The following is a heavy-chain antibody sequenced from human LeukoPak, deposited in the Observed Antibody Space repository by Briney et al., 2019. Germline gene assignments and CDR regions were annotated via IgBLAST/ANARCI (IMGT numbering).Heavy chain of an antibody. V-gene: IGHV3-23*01. CDR1: GFTFSNYA. CDR3: TRDRDYYDSSSFSPDAFDV. D-gene: IGHD3-22*01. Sequence: GGSLRLSCAASGFTFSNYAMSWVRQAPGKGLEWVSGITGSGATAYDADSVKGRFTISRDNAKNSLFLQMNSLRAEDTAVYYCTRDRDYYDSSSFSPDAFDVWGQGAMVTVSS. CDR2: ITGSGATA. J-gene: IGHJ3*01.